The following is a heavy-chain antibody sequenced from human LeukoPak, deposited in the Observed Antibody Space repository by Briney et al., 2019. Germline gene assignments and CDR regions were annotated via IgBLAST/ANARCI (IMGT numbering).Heavy chain of an antibody. CDR1: GGSISSYY. CDR2: IYISGNT. V-gene: IGHV4-4*09. J-gene: IGHJ5*02. CDR3: ARRYSNSWFRFDP. Sequence: KPSETLSLTCTVSGGSISSYYWCWIRQPPGKGLEWIGFIYISGNTNYNPSPTSRVTISLATSKNQCSLKMSSVTAADTAMYYCARRYSNSWFRFDPWGQGTLVTVSS. D-gene: IGHD6-6*01.